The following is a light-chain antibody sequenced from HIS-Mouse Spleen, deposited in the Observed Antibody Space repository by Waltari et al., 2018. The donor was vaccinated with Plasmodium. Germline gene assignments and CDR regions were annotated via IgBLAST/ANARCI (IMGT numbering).Light chain of an antibody. CDR2: EDS. J-gene: IGLJ3*02. CDR1: ALPTKS. Sequence: SYELTQPPSVSVSPGQTARITCSGHALPTKSAYWYQQKSGQAPVLVIYEDSKRPSGIPERFSGSSSGTMATLTISGAQVEDEADYYCYSTDSSGNHRVFGEGTKLTVL. V-gene: IGLV3-10*01. CDR3: YSTDSSGNHRV.